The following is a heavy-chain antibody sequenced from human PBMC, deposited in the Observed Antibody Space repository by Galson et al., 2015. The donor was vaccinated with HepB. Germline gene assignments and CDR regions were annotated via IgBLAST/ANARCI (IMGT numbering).Heavy chain of an antibody. V-gene: IGHV5-51*01. CDR2: IYPGDSDT. CDR1: GYRFTSYW. Sequence: QSGAEVKKPGESLKISCKGSGYRFTSYWIGWVRQMPGKGLEWMGIIYPGDSDTRYSPSFQGQVTISADKSISTAYLQWSSLKASDTAMYYCARQYYYYGSSGRENAFDIWGQGTMVTVSS. CDR3: ARQYYYYGSSGRENAFDI. J-gene: IGHJ3*02. D-gene: IGHD3-22*01.